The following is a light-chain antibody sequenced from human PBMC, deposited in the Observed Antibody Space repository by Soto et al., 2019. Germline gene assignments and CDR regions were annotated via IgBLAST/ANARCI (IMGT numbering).Light chain of an antibody. CDR2: EDK. CDR3: QTWDNSTVV. J-gene: IGLJ2*01. Sequence: SYELTQPPSVSVSPGQTARITCSGDKLGEKFACWYQQKPGQSPVVVIYEDKKRPSAIRERFSGSNSGNTATLTISGTEAMDEADYYCQTWDNSTVVFGGGTKLTVL. CDR1: KLGEKF. V-gene: IGLV3-1*01.